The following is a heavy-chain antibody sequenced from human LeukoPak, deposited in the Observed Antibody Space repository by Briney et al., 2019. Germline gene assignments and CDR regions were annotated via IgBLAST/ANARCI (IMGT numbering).Heavy chain of an antibody. Sequence: SETLSLTCTVSGASISSYYWSWIRQPAGKGLEWIGRIYTSGSTNYNPSLKSRATMSADTSKNQFSLKLSSVTAADTAVYYCARSDGYGLVGIWGQGTMVTVSS. D-gene: IGHD3-10*01. CDR2: IYTSGST. V-gene: IGHV4-4*07. J-gene: IGHJ3*02. CDR1: GASISSYY. CDR3: ARSDGYGLVGI.